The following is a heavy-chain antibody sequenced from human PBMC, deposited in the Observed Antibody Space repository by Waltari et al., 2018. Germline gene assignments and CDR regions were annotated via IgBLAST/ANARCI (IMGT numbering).Heavy chain of an antibody. D-gene: IGHD6-25*01. J-gene: IGHJ6*02. CDR1: GYSIRRGYS. Sequence: QVQVQESGPGLVKPSETLSLICAVSGYSIRRGYSWGWIRQPPGKGLEWIGSGYQSGATYYNPSLKSRGTITMATSKNQFSLKLTSVTAADAALYYCVGATAAAGDHYYGMDVWGQGTTVTVSS. V-gene: IGHV4-38-2*01. CDR2: GYQSGAT. CDR3: VGATAAAGDHYYGMDV.